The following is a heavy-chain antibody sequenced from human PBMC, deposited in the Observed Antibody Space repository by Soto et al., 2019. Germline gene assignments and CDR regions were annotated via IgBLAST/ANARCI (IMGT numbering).Heavy chain of an antibody. V-gene: IGHV4-39*01. Sequence: QLQLQESGPRLVKPSETLSLTCTVSGGSISSSSYYWGWIRQPPGKGLEWIGSIYYSGSTYYNPSLKSRVTISVDTSKNQFSLKLSSVTAADTAVYYCARRPFKLMVDYWGQGTLVTVSS. CDR3: ARRPFKLMVDY. J-gene: IGHJ4*02. CDR2: IYYSGST. CDR1: GGSISSSSYY.